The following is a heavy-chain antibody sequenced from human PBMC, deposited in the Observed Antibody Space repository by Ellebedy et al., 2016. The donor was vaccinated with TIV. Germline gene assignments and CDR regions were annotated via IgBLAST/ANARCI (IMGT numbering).Heavy chain of an antibody. CDR3: AIGIGTIYGPEPLQH. CDR2: LYSGGTI. D-gene: IGHD3-3*01. V-gene: IGHV3-53*01. J-gene: IGHJ1*01. Sequence: PGGSLRLSCAVSGFTVSSNYMNWVRQAPGKGLEWVSVLYSGGTILYADSVKGRFTISRDNSKNTLYLQMNSLRAKDTAVYYCAIGIGTIYGPEPLQHWGQGTLVTVSS. CDR1: GFTVSSNY.